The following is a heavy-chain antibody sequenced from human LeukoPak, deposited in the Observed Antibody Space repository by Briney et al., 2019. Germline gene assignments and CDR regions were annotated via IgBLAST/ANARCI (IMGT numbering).Heavy chain of an antibody. D-gene: IGHD3-16*02. CDR2: INSDGSST. CDR3: ASAQGGVILPDYFHH. V-gene: IGHV3-74*01. Sequence: PGGSLRLSCATSGFTFSSYWMHWVRQAPGKGLVWVSRINSDGSSTSYADSVKGRFTISRDNAKNSLYLQMNSLRADDTAVYFCASAQGGVILPDYFHHWGQGTLVTVSS. CDR1: GFTFSSYW. J-gene: IGHJ1*01.